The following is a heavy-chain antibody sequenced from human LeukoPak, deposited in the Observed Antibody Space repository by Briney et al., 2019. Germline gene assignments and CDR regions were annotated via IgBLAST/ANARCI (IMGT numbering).Heavy chain of an antibody. CDR1: GGSFSGYY. Sequence: PSETLSLTCAVYGGSFSGYYWSWIRQPPGKGLEWIGEINHSGSTNYNPSFKSRVTISVDTSKNQFSLKLSSVTAADTAVYFCATTEKNRYYINLWGPGTTVIVSS. D-gene: IGHD2-21*01. V-gene: IGHV4-34*01. CDR3: ATTEKNRYYINL. J-gene: IGHJ6*01. CDR2: INHSGST.